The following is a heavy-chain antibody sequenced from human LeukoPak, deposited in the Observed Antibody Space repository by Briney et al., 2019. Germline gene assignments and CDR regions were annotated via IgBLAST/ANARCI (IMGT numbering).Heavy chain of an antibody. J-gene: IGHJ4*02. D-gene: IGHD5-18*01. CDR3: ARDSPERGYSYGPLDNYFDY. CDR2: IKQDGSEE. Sequence: GGSLRLSCAASGFTFSSYWMTWVRQTPGKGLEWVANIKQDGSEEYYVDSVKGRFIISRDNTKNSLNLQMNSLRAEDTALYYCARDSPERGYSYGPLDNYFDYWGQGTLVTVSS. V-gene: IGHV3-7*01. CDR1: GFTFSSYW.